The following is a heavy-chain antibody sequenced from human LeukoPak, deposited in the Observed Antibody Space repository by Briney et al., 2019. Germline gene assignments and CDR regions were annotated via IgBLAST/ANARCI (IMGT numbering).Heavy chain of an antibody. CDR1: GGSISSSSYY. V-gene: IGHV4-39*01. CDR2: IYYSGST. CDR3: ARGITMTHDY. J-gene: IGHJ4*02. Sequence: SETLSLTCTVSGGSISSSSYYWGWIRQPPGKGLEWIGSIYYSGSTYYNPSLKSRVTISVDTSKNQFSLKLSSVTAADTAVYYCARGITMTHDYWGQGTLVTVSS. D-gene: IGHD3-22*01.